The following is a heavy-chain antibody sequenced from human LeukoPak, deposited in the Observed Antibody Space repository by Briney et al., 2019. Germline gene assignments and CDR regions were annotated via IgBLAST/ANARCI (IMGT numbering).Heavy chain of an antibody. J-gene: IGHJ4*02. CDR3: AKDPRGYSNGWLDY. CDR1: GFTFSSYA. V-gene: IGHV3-23*01. CDR2: ISGSGGST. Sequence: PGGSLRLSCAASGFTFSSYAMSWVRQAPGKGLEWVSAISGSGGSTYYADSVKGRFTISRDNSKNILYLQMNSVRPEDTAVYYCAKDPRGYSNGWLDYWGQGTLVSVSS. D-gene: IGHD2-15*01.